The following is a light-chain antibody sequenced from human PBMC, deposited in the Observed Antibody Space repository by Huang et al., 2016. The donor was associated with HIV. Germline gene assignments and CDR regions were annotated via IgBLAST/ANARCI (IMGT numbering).Light chain of an antibody. CDR3: QQYNTYLYT. CDR1: QNINTW. J-gene: IGKJ2*01. CDR2: RAS. V-gene: IGKV1-5*03. Sequence: DIQMTQSPSTLSASVGDRVTITCRASQNINTWLAWYQQKPGKAPTLLIYRASSLQIGVPSRFTGSGSGTEFTLTMTSLQPDDLGTYYCQQYNTYLYTFGQGTKLEI.